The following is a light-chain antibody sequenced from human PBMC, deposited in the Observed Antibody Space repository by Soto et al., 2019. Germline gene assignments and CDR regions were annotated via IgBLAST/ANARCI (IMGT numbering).Light chain of an antibody. CDR2: FNSDGSH. V-gene: IGLV4-69*01. Sequence: QSVLTQSPSASASLGASVKLTCTLSSGHSSYAIAWHQQQPEKGTRYLMKFNSDGSHSKGDGIPDRFSGSSSGAERYLTISSLQSEDEADYYCQTWGTGIQVFGGGTKVTVL. J-gene: IGLJ3*02. CDR3: QTWGTGIQV. CDR1: SGHSSYA.